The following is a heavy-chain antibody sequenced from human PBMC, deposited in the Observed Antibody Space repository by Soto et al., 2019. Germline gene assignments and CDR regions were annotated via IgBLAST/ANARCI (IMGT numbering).Heavy chain of an antibody. CDR2: SRSKVNDYTT. D-gene: IGHD5-12*01. CDR1: GFTFSDHY. CDR3: VRGYNSFDS. Sequence: EVQLVESGGGLVQPGGSLRLSCAASGFTFSDHYMDWVRQTPGKGLEWVARSRSKVNDYTTVYAASVKGRFTISRDNSDNSLYLQMSSLKIEDTAVYYCVRGYNSFDSWGQGTMVTVSA. V-gene: IGHV3-72*01. J-gene: IGHJ3*01.